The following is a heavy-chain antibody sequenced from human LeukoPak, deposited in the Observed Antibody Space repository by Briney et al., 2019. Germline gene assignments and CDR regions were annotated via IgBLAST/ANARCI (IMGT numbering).Heavy chain of an antibody. CDR3: ARERGYFDTRDY. V-gene: IGHV4-38-2*02. J-gene: IGHJ4*02. CDR1: GYSISSGYY. D-gene: IGHD3-9*01. Sequence: SETLSLTCTVSGYSISSGYYWGWIRQPPGKGLEWIGSIFHSGSTYYNPSLKSRVTISGDTSKNPSSLKLSSVTAADTAVYYCARERGYFDTRDYWGQGTLVTVSS. CDR2: IFHSGST.